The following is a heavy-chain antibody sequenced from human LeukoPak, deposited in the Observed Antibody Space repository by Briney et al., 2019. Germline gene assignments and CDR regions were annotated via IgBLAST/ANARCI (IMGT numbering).Heavy chain of an antibody. D-gene: IGHD3-10*01. J-gene: IGHJ6*03. CDR1: GGSISSSTFY. Sequence: SSETLSLTCTVSGGSISSSTFYWGWIRQPPGKGLEWIGSLYYSGSTYYNPSLKSRVTMSVDTSKNQFSLKVNSVTAADTAVYYCARVYDSGSQAYFYYMDVWGKGTTVTISS. CDR3: ARVYDSGSQAYFYYMDV. V-gene: IGHV4-39*07. CDR2: LYYSGST.